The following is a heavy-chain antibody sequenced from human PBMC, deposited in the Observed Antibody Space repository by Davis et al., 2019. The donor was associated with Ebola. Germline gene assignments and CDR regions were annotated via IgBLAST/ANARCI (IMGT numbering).Heavy chain of an antibody. J-gene: IGHJ4*02. Sequence: ASVKVSCKASGYTFTSYYMHWVRQAPGQGLEWMGIINPSGGTTSYAQKFQVRVTFSRDTSTNTAYMELSSLRSEDTAVYFCTRRNWNFDYWGQGTLVTVSS. V-gene: IGHV1-46*01. CDR3: TRRNWNFDY. D-gene: IGHD1-1*01. CDR1: GYTFTSYY. CDR2: INPSGGTT.